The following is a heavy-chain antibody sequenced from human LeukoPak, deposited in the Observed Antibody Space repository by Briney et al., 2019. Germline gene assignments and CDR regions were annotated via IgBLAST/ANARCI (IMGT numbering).Heavy chain of an antibody. CDR3: ARQAYSSDWTPNWFDP. V-gene: IGHV4-39*01. J-gene: IGHJ5*02. CDR2: MYYSGSG. CDR1: GGTLSGSSYY. D-gene: IGHD6-19*01. Sequence: SETLSLTCTVSGGTLSGSSYYWGWIRQPPGKGLEWIGSMYYSGSGYYNPSLKSRVTISVDTSKNQFSLKLNSVTAADTAAYYCARQAYSSDWTPNWFDPWGQGTLVTVSS.